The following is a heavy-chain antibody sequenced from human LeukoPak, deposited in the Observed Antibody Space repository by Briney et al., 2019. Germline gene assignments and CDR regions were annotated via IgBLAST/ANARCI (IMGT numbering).Heavy chain of an antibody. J-gene: IGHJ4*02. CDR2: IYSSGNT. CDR1: GASISSSNYY. Sequence: SETLSLTCAVSGASISSSNYYWGWVRQSPGKGLEWIGNIYSSGNTYYNASLKGRVTMYISTPKNQFSLKLRSVHASNTAMYYWAKRNCYGLIDYWGQGTLVTDSS. D-gene: IGHD2-21*01. CDR3: AKRNCYGLIDY. V-gene: IGHV4-39*01.